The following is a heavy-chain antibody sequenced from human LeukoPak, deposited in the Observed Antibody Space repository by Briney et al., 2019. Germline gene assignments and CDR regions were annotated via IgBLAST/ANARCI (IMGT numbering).Heavy chain of an antibody. V-gene: IGHV1-2*02. Sequence: GASVKVSCKASGYTFTGYYMHWVRQAPGQGLEWMGWINPNSGGTNYAQKFQGRVTMTRDMSISTAYMELSRLRSDDTAVYYCARVYGGLVLAAAGSRLDDWGHGTL. CDR1: GYTFTGYY. J-gene: IGHJ4*01. CDR2: INPNSGGT. CDR3: ARVYGGLVLAAAGSRLDD. D-gene: IGHD6-13*01.